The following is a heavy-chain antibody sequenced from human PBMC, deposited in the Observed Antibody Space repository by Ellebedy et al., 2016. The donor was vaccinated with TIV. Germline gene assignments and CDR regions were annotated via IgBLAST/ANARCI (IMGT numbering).Heavy chain of an antibody. J-gene: IGHJ5*02. CDR3: ARDKPGGDNWFDP. CDR2: INPANGDT. Sequence: ASVKVSCKASGYIVTNHAVHWVRQAPGQSFEWMGWINPANGDTRYSQKFLGRVTITSDTSAATVYIELSSLRSEDTAVYFCARDKPGGDNWFDPWGQGTLVTVSS. CDR1: GYIVTNHA. D-gene: IGHD3-16*01. V-gene: IGHV1-3*01.